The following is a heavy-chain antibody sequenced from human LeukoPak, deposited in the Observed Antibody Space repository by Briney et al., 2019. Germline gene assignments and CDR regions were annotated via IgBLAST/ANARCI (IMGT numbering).Heavy chain of an antibody. CDR3: ARGGRYYGSGSLILNWFDP. J-gene: IGHJ5*02. Sequence: SETLSLTCTVSGGSISSGDYYWSWIRQPPGKGLEWIGYIYYSGSTYCNPSLKSRVTISVDTSKNQFSLKLGSVTAADTAVYYCARGGRYYGSGSLILNWFDPWGQGTLVTVSS. CDR2: IYYSGST. D-gene: IGHD3-10*01. CDR1: GGSISSGDYY. V-gene: IGHV4-30-4*01.